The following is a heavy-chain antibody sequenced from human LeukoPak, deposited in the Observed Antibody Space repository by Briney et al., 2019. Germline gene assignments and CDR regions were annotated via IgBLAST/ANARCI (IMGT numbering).Heavy chain of an antibody. J-gene: IGHJ5*02. Sequence: PSGTLSLTCDVSGVSISSSNWWTWVRQSPGKGLEWIGEMSLGERTNLSPSLTSRVTISVDKSKNQFSLNLSSATAADTAVYYCARVEGGCSRTSRYIDPWGQGILVTVSS. CDR2: MSLGERT. D-gene: IGHD2-2*02. CDR1: GVSISSSNW. CDR3: ARVEGGCSRTSRYIDP. V-gene: IGHV4-4*02.